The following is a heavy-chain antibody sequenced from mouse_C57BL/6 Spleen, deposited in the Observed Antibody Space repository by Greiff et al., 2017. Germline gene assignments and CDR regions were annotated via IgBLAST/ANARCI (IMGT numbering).Heavy chain of an antibody. Sequence: DVKLVESGGGLVKPGGSLKLSCAASGFTFSDYGMHWVRQAPEKGLEWVAYISSGSSTIYYADTVKGRFTISRDNAKNTLFLPMTSLRSEDTAMYYCARTGYAMDYWGQGTSVTVSS. CDR1: GFTFSDYG. CDR3: ARTGYAMDY. J-gene: IGHJ4*01. V-gene: IGHV5-17*01. CDR2: ISSGSSTI. D-gene: IGHD4-1*01.